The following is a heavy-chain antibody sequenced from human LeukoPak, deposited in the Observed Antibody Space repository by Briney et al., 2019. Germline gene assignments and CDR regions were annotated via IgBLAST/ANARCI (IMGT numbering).Heavy chain of an antibody. CDR2: ISLGNSTM. CDR3: AKGGYNYGYVDY. CDR1: GFTFSSFT. V-gene: IGHV3-48*01. J-gene: IGHJ4*02. Sequence: GGSLRLSCAASGFTFSSFTMNWARQVPGKGLEWISYISLGNSTMFYADSVKGRFTISRDKNTLYLQMNSLRAEDTAVYYCAKGGYNYGYVDYWGQGTPVTVSS. D-gene: IGHD5-18*01.